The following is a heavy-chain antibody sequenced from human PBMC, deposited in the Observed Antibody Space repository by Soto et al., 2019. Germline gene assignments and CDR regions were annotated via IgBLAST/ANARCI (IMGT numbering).Heavy chain of an antibody. CDR1: GGSISSGGYS. CDR2: IYHSGST. CDR3: ARSQTKGNSYDY. J-gene: IGHJ4*02. V-gene: IGHV4-30-2*01. D-gene: IGHD2-21*01. Sequence: SETLSLTCAVSGGSISSGGYSCSWIRQPPGKGLEWIGYIYHSGSTYYNPSLKSRVTISVDRSKNQFSLKLSSVTAADTAVYYCARSQTKGNSYDYWGQGTLVTVSS.